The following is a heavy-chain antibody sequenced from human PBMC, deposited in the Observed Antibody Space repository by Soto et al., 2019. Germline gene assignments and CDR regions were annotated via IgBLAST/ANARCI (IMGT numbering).Heavy chain of an antibody. D-gene: IGHD3-10*01. Sequence: ASVKVSCKASGYTFTSYAMHWVRQAPGQRLEWMGWINAGNGNTKYSQKFQGRVTITRDTSASTAYMELSSLRSEDTAVYYCARDMVRGSSIFYGMDVWGQGTTVTVSS. V-gene: IGHV1-3*01. J-gene: IGHJ6*02. CDR3: ARDMVRGSSIFYGMDV. CDR1: GYTFTSYA. CDR2: INAGNGNT.